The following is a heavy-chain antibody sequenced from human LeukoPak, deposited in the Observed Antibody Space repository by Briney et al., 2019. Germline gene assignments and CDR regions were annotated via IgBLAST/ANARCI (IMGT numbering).Heavy chain of an antibody. CDR3: ATHTYYYSSGSFAY. CDR1: GYTFTSYD. J-gene: IGHJ4*02. V-gene: IGHV1-8*01. Sequence: ASVKVSCKASGYTFTSYDINWVRQATGQGPEWMGWMNPSSGNTGFAQRFQGRVTMTRDTSINTAYLELSRLTSEDTAVYYCATHTYYYSSGSFAYWGQGTLVTVSS. CDR2: MNPSSGNT. D-gene: IGHD3-10*01.